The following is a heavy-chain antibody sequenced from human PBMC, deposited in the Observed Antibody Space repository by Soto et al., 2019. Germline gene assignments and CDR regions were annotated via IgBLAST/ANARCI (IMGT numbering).Heavy chain of an antibody. J-gene: IGHJ5*02. CDR3: ARHKSHSDWFDP. V-gene: IGHV4-39*01. CDR1: GGSISSSGYS. Sequence: QLQLQESGPGLVKPSETLSLTCTVSGGSISSSGYSWGWIRQPPGKGLEYIGNIYYSGTTYYNPSLKSRVTISVDTSKNQFPLKLSSVTAADTAVYYCARHKSHSDWFDPWGQGTLVTVSS. CDR2: IYYSGTT.